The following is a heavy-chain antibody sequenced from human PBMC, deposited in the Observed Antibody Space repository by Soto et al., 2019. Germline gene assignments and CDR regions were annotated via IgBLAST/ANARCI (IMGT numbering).Heavy chain of an antibody. CDR2: IYHSGST. Sequence: TLSLTCAVCGGSISSGGSSRSWIRQPPGKGLEWIGYIYHSGSTYYNSSLKSRVTISVDRSKNQFSLKLSSVTAADTAVYYCARAFGELSFGEFWFDPWGQGTLVTVSS. D-gene: IGHD3-10*01. CDR3: ARAFGELSFGEFWFDP. CDR1: GGSISSGGSS. J-gene: IGHJ5*02. V-gene: IGHV4-30-2*01.